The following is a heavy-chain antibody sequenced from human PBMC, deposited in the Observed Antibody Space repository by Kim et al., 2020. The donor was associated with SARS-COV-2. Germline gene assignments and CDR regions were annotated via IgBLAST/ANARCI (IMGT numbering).Heavy chain of an antibody. CDR2: IIPIFGTA. CDR1: GGTFSSYA. D-gene: IGHD1-26*01. J-gene: IGHJ6*02. CDR3: ATQMPRVGGMDV. V-gene: IGHV1-69*13. Sequence: SVKVSCKASGGTFSSYAISWVRQAPGQGLEWMGGIIPIFGTANYAQKFQGRVTITADESTSTAYMELSSLRSEDTAVYYCATQMPRVGGMDVWGQGTTVTVSS.